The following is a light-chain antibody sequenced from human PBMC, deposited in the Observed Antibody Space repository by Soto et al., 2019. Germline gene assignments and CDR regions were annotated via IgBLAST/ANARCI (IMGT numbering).Light chain of an antibody. CDR1: QSVGSF. V-gene: IGKV3-11*01. Sequence: DIVLTQSPASLSLSPGERATLSCWASQSVGSFLAWYQHKPGQAPRLLIYDAYKRATGIPARFSGSGSGTDFTLTISSLEPEDFAVYYCQERSTWPSFTFGPGTTVDIK. CDR2: DAY. CDR3: QERSTWPSFT. J-gene: IGKJ3*01.